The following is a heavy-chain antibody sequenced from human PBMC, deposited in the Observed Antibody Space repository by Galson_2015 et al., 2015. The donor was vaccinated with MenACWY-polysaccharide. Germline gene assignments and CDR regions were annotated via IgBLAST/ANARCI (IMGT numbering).Heavy chain of an antibody. V-gene: IGHV1-8*01. J-gene: IGHJ4*01. CDR3: ASWTSRGKPDGYLAY. CDR2: MNPNSGNT. Sequence: SVKVSCKASGYNFNSYDINWVRQATGQGLEWMGWMNPNSGNTGYAQKLQGRVTMTRDTSINTAYMELSSLTSEDTAVYYCASWTSRGKPDGYLAYWGHGTQVTVSS. CDR1: GYNFNSYD. D-gene: IGHD3/OR15-3a*01.